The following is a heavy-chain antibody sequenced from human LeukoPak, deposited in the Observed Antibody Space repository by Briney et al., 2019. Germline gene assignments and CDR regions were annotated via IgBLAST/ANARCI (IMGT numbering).Heavy chain of an antibody. CDR2: IRYDGGEE. CDR3: ARGGQGRGIVVVITSKYYMDV. J-gene: IGHJ6*03. Sequence: GGSLRLSCAASGFTFSTYGMHWVRQAPAKGLEWVAVIRYDGGEEYYGDSMKGRFTISRDNSKKTGYLQMKSLRAEDTAIYSCARGGQGRGIVVVITSKYYMDVWGKGTTVTVSS. D-gene: IGHD3-22*01. V-gene: IGHV3-30*02. CDR1: GFTFSTYG.